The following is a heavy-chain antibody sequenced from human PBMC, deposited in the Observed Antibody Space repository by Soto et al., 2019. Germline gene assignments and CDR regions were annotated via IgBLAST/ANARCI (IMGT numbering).Heavy chain of an antibody. CDR1: GVSISSYF. CDR3: TTGGDASKTGY. V-gene: IGHV4-4*09. CDR2: IHNSGSP. Sequence: SETLSLTCTVSGVSISSYFWSWIRQSPGKGLEWIGHIHNSGSPYNNPSLKSRVTISADTSMNQFSLALTSVTAADTAVYYCTTGGDASKTGYWGQETLVTVSS. J-gene: IGHJ4*02. D-gene: IGHD1-1*01.